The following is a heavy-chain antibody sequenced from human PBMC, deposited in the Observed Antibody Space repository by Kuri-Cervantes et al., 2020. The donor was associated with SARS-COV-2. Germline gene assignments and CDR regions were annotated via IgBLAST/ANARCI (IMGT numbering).Heavy chain of an antibody. CDR1: GRTFSSYA. V-gene: IGHV1-69*05. D-gene: IGHD3-16*01. Sequence: SVKVSCKASGRTFSSYAISWVRQAPGQGLEWMGGITPIFGTANYAQKFQGRVTITTDESTRTAYMELSSLRSEYTAVYYGASGLGDPSSGYFDYWGQGTLVTVSS. J-gene: IGHJ4*02. CDR2: ITPIFGTA. CDR3: ASGLGDPSSGYFDY.